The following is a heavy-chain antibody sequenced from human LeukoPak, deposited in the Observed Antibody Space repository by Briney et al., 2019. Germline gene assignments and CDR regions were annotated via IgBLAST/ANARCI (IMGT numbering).Heavy chain of an antibody. CDR2: IRSKANSYAT. D-gene: IGHD6-19*01. CDR3: TRPIAVAVYDAFDI. CDR1: GFTFSGSA. Sequence: GGSLRLSCAASGFTFSGSAMHWVRQASGKGLEWVGRIRSKANSYATAYAASVKGRFTISRDDSKNTAYLQMNSLKTEDTAVYYCTRPIAVAVYDAFDIWGQGTMVTVSS. V-gene: IGHV3-73*01. J-gene: IGHJ3*02.